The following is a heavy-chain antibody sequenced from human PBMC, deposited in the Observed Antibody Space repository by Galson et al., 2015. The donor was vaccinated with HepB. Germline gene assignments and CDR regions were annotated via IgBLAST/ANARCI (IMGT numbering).Heavy chain of an antibody. Sequence: SVKVSCKASGYTLINYGISWLRQAPGQGPEWMGWISAYNGNTNYAPKLQGRLTMTTDTSTSTAYMELRSLRSDDTAVYYCARDRYCSSNSCYTAHFDIWGQGTMVTVSS. J-gene: IGHJ3*02. CDR2: ISAYNGNT. CDR3: ARDRYCSSNSCYTAHFDI. CDR1: GYTLINYG. D-gene: IGHD2-2*02. V-gene: IGHV1-18*01.